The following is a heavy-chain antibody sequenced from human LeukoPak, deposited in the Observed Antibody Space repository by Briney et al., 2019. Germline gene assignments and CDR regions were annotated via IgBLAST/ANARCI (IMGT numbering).Heavy chain of an antibody. V-gene: IGHV1-69*05. CDR2: IIPVFDTA. D-gene: IGHD3-3*02. CDR1: GDTFSNYD. Sequence: ASVKVSCKASGDTFSNYDVTWVRQAPGQGLEWMGRIIPVFDTAKYAQNFQGRVTMTTDESSSTAYMELYSLRSEDTAVYYCALAGEKHLVYFDFGAQEPLVTVPS. CDR3: ALAGEKHLVYFDF. J-gene: IGHJ4*02.